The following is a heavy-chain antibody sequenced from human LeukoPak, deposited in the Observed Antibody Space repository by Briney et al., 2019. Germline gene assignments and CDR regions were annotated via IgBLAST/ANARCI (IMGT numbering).Heavy chain of an antibody. J-gene: IGHJ4*02. V-gene: IGHV4-4*07. CDR1: GGSISTYY. CDR3: ARGAYCGGDCYFDY. Sequence: PSETLSLTCTVSGGSISTYYWNWIRQPAGKGLEWIGRIYASGTTNYNPSLKSRVTMSLDTSENQFSLKVTSVTAADTAVYYCARGAYCGGDCYFDYWGQGTLVTVSS. D-gene: IGHD2-21*02. CDR2: IYASGTT.